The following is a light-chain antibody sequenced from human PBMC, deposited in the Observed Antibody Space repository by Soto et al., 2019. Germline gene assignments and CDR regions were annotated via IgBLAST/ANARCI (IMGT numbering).Light chain of an antibody. Sequence: EIVTTQSPATLSVSPWERATLSCRASQSVSSNLAWYQQKPAQAPRLLIYGASTRATCIPARFSGSGPGTEFTLTITSLQSEDVAIYYCQQYHNWPPWTFGQGTKVDIK. V-gene: IGKV3-15*01. J-gene: IGKJ1*01. CDR2: GAS. CDR1: QSVSSN. CDR3: QQYHNWPPWT.